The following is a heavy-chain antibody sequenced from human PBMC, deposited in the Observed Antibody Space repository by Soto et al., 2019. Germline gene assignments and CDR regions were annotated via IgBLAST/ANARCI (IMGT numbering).Heavy chain of an antibody. V-gene: IGHV6-1*01. CDR3: ARDRVIAARPAPYYYYRMDV. CDR2: TYYRSKWYN. Sequence: SQTLSLTCAISGDSVSSNSAAWNWIRQSPSRGLEWLGRTYYRSKWYNDYAVSVKSRITINPDTSKNQFSLQLNSVTPEDTAVYYCARDRVIAARPAPYYYYRMDVWGQGTTVTVSS. CDR1: GDSVSSNSAA. J-gene: IGHJ6*02. D-gene: IGHD6-6*01.